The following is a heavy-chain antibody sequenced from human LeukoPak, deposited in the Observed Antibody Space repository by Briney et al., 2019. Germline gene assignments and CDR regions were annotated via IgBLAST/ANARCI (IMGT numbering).Heavy chain of an antibody. CDR2: IFKTGST. CDR3: AKIGPGSWYFDL. Sequence: SETLSLTCAVSGGSISTFYWSWIRQPPGKGLEWIGYIFKTGSTNYNSSLKSRVTMSLDRSKNQFSLNLRSMTAAATAIYYCAKIGPGSWYFDLWGRGTLVTVSS. J-gene: IGHJ2*01. V-gene: IGHV4-59*01. D-gene: IGHD3-10*01. CDR1: GGSISTFY.